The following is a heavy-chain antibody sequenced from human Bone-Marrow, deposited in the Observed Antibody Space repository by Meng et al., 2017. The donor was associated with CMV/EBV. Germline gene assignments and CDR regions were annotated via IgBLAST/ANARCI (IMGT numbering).Heavy chain of an antibody. CDR1: GFTFSSYW. Sequence: GESLKISCAASGFTFSSYWMHWVRQAPGKGLVWVSSISKSSSFIYYADSVKGRFTISRDNAKNSLFLQMNSLRVEDTTMYYCARAPGHLLLGYYFDYWGRGSLVTVSS. V-gene: IGHV3-21*01. CDR2: ISKSSSFI. J-gene: IGHJ4*02. D-gene: IGHD3-9*01. CDR3: ARAPGHLLLGYYFDY.